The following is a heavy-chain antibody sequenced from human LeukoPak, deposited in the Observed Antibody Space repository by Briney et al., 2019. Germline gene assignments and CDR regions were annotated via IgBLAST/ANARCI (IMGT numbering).Heavy chain of an antibody. J-gene: IGHJ4*02. V-gene: IGHV1-8*01. D-gene: IGHD6-25*01. CDR3: ARVYRLGIAASGY. CDR1: GYTFTSYD. CDR2: MNPNSGNT. Sequence: ASLKVSCKASGYTFTSYDINWVRQATGQGLEWMGWMNPNSGNTGYAQKFQGRVTMTRNTSISTAYMELSSLRSEDTAVYYCARVYRLGIAASGYWGQGTLVTVSS.